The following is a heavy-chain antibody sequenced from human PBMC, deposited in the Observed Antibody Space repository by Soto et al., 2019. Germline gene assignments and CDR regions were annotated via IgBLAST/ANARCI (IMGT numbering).Heavy chain of an antibody. V-gene: IGHV3-53*04. CDR2: IYSGGDT. CDR1: GFAVNSNY. D-gene: IGHD3-10*01. J-gene: IGHJ6*03. Sequence: EVQLVESGGGLVQPGGSLRLACAASGFAVNSNYMSWVRQAPGKGLEWVSVIYSGGDTYYPDAVKGRFTISRHNSRTTHNSENTLFLPKNTLYLQMNNLRPEDTAVYYCAGCDYGWDGDYYYFMDVWGKGTTVTVSS. CDR3: AGCDYGWDGDYYYFMDV.